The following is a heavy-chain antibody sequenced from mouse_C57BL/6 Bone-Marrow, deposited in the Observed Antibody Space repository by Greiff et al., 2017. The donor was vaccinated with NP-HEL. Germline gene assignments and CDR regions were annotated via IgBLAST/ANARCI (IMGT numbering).Heavy chain of an antibody. CDR3: ARESYGNSFAY. CDR1: GYSITSGYY. V-gene: IGHV3-6*01. CDR2: ISYDGSN. Sequence: ESGPGLVKPSQSLSLTCSVTGYSITSGYYWNWIRQFPGNKLEWMGYISYDGSNNYNPSLKNRISITRDTSKNQFFLKLNSVTTEDTATYYCARESYGNSFAYWGQGTLVTVSA. J-gene: IGHJ3*01. D-gene: IGHD2-1*01.